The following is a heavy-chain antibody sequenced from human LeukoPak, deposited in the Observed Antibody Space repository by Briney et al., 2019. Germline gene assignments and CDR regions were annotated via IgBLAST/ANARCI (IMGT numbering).Heavy chain of an antibody. CDR3: AKEGSAKTSCYSDY. J-gene: IGHJ4*02. CDR1: GFTFSSYA. D-gene: IGHD2-2*02. Sequence: QTGGSLRLSCAASGFTFSSYAMSWVRQAPGKGLEWVSAISGSGGSTYYADSVKGRFTISRDNSKNTLYLQMNSLGAEDTAVYYCAKEGSAKTSCYSDYWGQGTLVTVSS. V-gene: IGHV3-23*01. CDR2: ISGSGGST.